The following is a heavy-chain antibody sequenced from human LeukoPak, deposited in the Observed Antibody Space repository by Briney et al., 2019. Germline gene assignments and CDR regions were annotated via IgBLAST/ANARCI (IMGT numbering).Heavy chain of an antibody. Sequence: QPGGSLRLSCAASRFSFSNYWMHWVRQAPGKGLVWVSRVKSDGSNPSYADSVKGRSTISRDNAENMLYLQMNTLGAEDTAVYYCARDIVSGSGSLDYWGQGTLVTVSP. CDR1: RFSFSNYW. D-gene: IGHD3-10*01. CDR2: VKSDGSNP. CDR3: ARDIVSGSGSLDY. J-gene: IGHJ4*02. V-gene: IGHV3-74*01.